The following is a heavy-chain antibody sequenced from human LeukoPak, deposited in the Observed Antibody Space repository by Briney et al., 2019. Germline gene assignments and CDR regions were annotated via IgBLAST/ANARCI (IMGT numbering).Heavy chain of an antibody. CDR1: GGTFSSYA. J-gene: IGHJ6*03. CDR3: ARSGPGTTPYYYYYYYMDV. Sequence: ASVKVSCKASGGTFSSYAISWVRQAPGQGLEWMGGIIPIFGTANYAQKFQGRVTITADESTSTAYMELSSLRSDDTAVYYCARSGPGTTPYYYYYYYMDVWGKGTTVTVSS. V-gene: IGHV1-69*13. CDR2: IIPIFGTA. D-gene: IGHD1-1*01.